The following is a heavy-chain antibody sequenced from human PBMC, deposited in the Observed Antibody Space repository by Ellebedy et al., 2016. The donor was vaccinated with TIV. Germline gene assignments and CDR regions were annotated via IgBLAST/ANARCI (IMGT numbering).Heavy chain of an antibody. V-gene: IGHV1-18*01. CDR1: GYTFTSYD. Sequence: ASVKVSCXASGYTFTSYDITWVRQAPGQGLEWMGWISAYNGNTNFAQKFQGRVTMTTDTSTNTVYMELESLRSDDTAVYYCARGGIYPQNWFDPWGQGTLVTVSS. CDR2: ISAYNGNT. D-gene: IGHD1-1*01. J-gene: IGHJ5*02. CDR3: ARGGIYPQNWFDP.